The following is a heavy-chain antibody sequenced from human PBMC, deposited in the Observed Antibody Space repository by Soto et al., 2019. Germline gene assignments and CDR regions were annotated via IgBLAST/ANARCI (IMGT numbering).Heavy chain of an antibody. Sequence: SETLSLTCTVSGGSISSGGYYWSWIRQHPGKGLEWIGYIYYSGSTYYNPSLKSRVTISVDTSKNQFSLKLSSVTAADTAVYYCARGGRRSPGMDVWDQGTTVTVSS. CDR1: GGSISSGGYY. V-gene: IGHV4-31*03. CDR2: IYYSGST. CDR3: ARGGRRSPGMDV. J-gene: IGHJ6*02.